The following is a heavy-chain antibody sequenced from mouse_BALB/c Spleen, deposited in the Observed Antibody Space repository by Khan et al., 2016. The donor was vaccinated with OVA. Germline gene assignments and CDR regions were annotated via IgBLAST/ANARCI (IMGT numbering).Heavy chain of an antibody. Sequence: QMQLEESGAELARPGASVKMSCKASGYTFTSYTMHWVKQRPGQGLVWIGFINPSSGYTKYNQKFKDKATLTADKSSSTAYMQLSSLTSEDSAVYYSASTHERWGHGSTLTITS. CDR3: ASTHER. V-gene: IGHV1-4*01. J-gene: IGHJ2*01. CDR1: GYTFTSYT. CDR2: INPSSGYT.